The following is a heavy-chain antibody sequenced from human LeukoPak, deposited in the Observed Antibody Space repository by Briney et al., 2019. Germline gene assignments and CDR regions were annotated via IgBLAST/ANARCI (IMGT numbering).Heavy chain of an antibody. J-gene: IGHJ4*02. V-gene: IGHV1-18*01. CDR2: ISAYNGNT. CDR3: ASGPMYYYDSSGYYF. D-gene: IGHD3-22*01. Sequence: ASVKVSCKASGYTFTSYDINWVRQATGQGLEWMGWISAYNGNTNYAQRLQGRVTMTTDTSTSTAYMELRSLRSDDTAVYYCASGPMYYYDSSGYYFWGQGTLVTVSS. CDR1: GYTFTSYD.